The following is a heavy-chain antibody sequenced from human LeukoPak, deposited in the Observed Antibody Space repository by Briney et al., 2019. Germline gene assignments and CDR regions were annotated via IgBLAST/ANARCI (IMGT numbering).Heavy chain of an antibody. CDR3: AKDYRRYYYDSSGEGAFDI. V-gene: IGHV3-48*03. J-gene: IGHJ3*02. CDR1: GFTFSSYE. D-gene: IGHD3-22*01. Sequence: GGSLRLSCAASGFTFSSYEMNWVRQAPGKGLEWVSYISSSGSTIYYADSVKGRFTISRDNSKNTLYLQMNSLRAEDTAVYYCAKDYRRYYYDSSGEGAFDIWGQGTMVTVSS. CDR2: ISSSGSTI.